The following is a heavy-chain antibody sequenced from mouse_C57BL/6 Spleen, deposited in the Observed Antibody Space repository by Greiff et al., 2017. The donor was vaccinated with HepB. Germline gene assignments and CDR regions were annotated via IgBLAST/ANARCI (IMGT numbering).Heavy chain of an antibody. V-gene: IGHV1-26*01. CDR2: INPNNGGT. CDR3: ARWDYGSSPFDY. CDR1: GYTFTDYY. J-gene: IGHJ2*01. Sequence: EVQLQQSGPELVKPGASVKISCKASGYTFTDYYMNWVKQSHGKSLEWIGDINPNNGGTSYNQKFKGKATLTVDKSSSTAYMELRSLTSEDSAVYYCARWDYGSSPFDYWGQSTTLTVSS. D-gene: IGHD1-1*01.